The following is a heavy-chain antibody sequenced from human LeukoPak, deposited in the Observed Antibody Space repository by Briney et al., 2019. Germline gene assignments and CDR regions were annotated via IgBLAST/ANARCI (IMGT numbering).Heavy chain of an antibody. CDR1: GYTFTSYD. V-gene: IGHV1-8*01. CDR3: ASSIAARPGYFDL. CDR2: MNPNSGNT. D-gene: IGHD6-6*01. Sequence: GASVKVTCKASGYTFTSYDINWVRQATGQGLEWMGWMNPNSGNTGYAQKFQGRVTMTRNTSISTAYMELSSLRSEDTAVYYCASSIAARPGYFDLWGRGTLVTVSS. J-gene: IGHJ2*01.